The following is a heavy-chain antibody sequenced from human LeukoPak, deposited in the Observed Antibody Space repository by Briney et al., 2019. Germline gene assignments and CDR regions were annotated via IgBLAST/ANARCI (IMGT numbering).Heavy chain of an antibody. CDR1: GFTFSSYA. CDR2: ISGSGGST. Sequence: GGSLRLSCAASGFTFSSYAMSWVRQAPGKGLEWVSAISGSGGSTYYADSVKGRFTISRDNSKNTLYLQMNSLRAEDTAVYYCARERVFLFGASYGSGSYADYWGQGTLVTVSS. D-gene: IGHD3-10*01. V-gene: IGHV3-23*01. CDR3: ARERVFLFGASYGSGSYADY. J-gene: IGHJ4*02.